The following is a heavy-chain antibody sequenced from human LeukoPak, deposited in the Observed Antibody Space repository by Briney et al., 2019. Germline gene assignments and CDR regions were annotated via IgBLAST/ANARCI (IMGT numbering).Heavy chain of an antibody. D-gene: IGHD6-13*01. Sequence: SETLSLTCAVYGGSFSGYYWSWIRQPPGKGLEWTGEINHSGSTNYNPSLKSRVTISVDTSKNQFSLKLSSVTAADTAVYYCARGRGVAAAGRLDYWGQGTLVTVSS. V-gene: IGHV4-34*01. CDR2: INHSGST. CDR1: GGSFSGYY. CDR3: ARGRGVAAAGRLDY. J-gene: IGHJ4*02.